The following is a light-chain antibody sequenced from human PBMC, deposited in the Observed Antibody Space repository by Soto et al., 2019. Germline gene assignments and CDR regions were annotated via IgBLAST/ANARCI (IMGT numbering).Light chain of an antibody. V-gene: IGKV1-5*03. CDR2: KAS. CDR1: QSISSW. J-gene: IGKJ1*01. Sequence: DIQMTQSPSTLSASVGDRVTITCRASQSISSWLAWYQQKPGKAPKLLIYKASSLESGVPSRFSGSGSGTEFTLTISSLQPDDFATYYCQQYNSSPTFGLGTKVEIK. CDR3: QQYNSSPT.